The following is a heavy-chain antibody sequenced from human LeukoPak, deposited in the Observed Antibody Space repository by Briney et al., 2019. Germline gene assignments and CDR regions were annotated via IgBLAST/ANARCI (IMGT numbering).Heavy chain of an antibody. CDR2: IYYSGST. V-gene: IGHV4-59*01. D-gene: IGHD3-10*01. Sequence: SETLSLTCTVSGGSISSYYWSWIRQPPGKGLEWIGYIYYSGSTNYNPSLKSRVTIPVDTSKNQFSLKLSSVTAADTAVYYCARVRDSVYYYYYMDVWGKGTTVTVSS. CDR3: ARVRDSVYYYYYMDV. J-gene: IGHJ6*03. CDR1: GGSISSYY.